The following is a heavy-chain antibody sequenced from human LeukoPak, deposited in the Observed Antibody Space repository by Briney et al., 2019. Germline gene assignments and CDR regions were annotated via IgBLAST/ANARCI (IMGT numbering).Heavy chain of an antibody. J-gene: IGHJ6*03. CDR1: GGTFSSYA. V-gene: IGHV1-69*06. CDR2: IIPIFGTA. Sequence: SVKVSCKASGGTFSSYAISWVRQAPGQGLEWMGGIIPIFGTANYAQKFQGRVTITADKSTSTAYMELSSLRSEDTAVYYCASRSYYDSSGYHAYYYYMDVWGKGTTVTVSS. CDR3: ASRSYYDSSGYHAYYYYMDV. D-gene: IGHD3-22*01.